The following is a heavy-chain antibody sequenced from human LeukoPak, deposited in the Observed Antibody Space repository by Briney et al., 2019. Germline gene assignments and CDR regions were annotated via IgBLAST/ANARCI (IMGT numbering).Heavy chain of an antibody. CDR3: ASRPNYGGNSDSFDY. V-gene: IGHV4-59*01. CDR1: GGSISSFY. J-gene: IGHJ4*02. CDR2: IFYTGST. Sequence: PSETLSLTCTVSGGSISSFYWAWIRQPPGRGLEYIGYIFYTGSTNYNPSLKSRVTISIDTSNNQFSLKLSSVTAADTALYYCASRPNYGGNSDSFDYWGQGTLVTVSS. D-gene: IGHD4-23*01.